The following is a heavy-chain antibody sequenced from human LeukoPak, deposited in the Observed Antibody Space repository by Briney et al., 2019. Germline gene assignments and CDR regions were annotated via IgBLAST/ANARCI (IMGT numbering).Heavy chain of an antibody. Sequence: PGGSLRLSCAASGFTFSTYSMNWVRQAPGRGLEWVSSISSSGTYIYYADSMRGRFTISRDNSKNSLYLQMNSRRAEHTAVYYCASSFPRRDDYISNYFDYWGQGTLVTVSS. CDR1: GFTFSTYS. V-gene: IGHV3-21*01. D-gene: IGHD5-24*01. CDR2: ISSSGTYI. J-gene: IGHJ4*02. CDR3: ASSFPRRDDYISNYFDY.